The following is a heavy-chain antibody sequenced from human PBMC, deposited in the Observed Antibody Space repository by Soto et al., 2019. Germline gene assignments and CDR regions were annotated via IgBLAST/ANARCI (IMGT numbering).Heavy chain of an antibody. CDR2: ISYSGST. CDR3: ARDPTTVTKGAVDI. Sequence: QVQLQVSGPGLVKPSQTLSLTCSVSGDSISSGAYYWSWIRQHPGEGLEWVGYISYSGSTYYNPSLTSRVSISVDTSTNHLSLRLTSVTAADTAVFYCARDPTTVTKGAVDIWGQGTMVTGSS. D-gene: IGHD4-17*01. V-gene: IGHV4-31*03. CDR1: GDSISSGAYY. J-gene: IGHJ3*02.